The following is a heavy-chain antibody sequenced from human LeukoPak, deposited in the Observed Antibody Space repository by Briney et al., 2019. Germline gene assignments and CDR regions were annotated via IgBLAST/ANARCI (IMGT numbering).Heavy chain of an antibody. V-gene: IGHV3-23*01. CDR2: ISGSGGST. Sequence: GGSLRLSCAASGFSFSSYAMSWVRQAPGKGLEWVSAISGSGGSTYYADSVKGRFTISRDNSKNTLYLQMNSLRAEDTAVYYCAKVRAYYYDSSGTLKAFDTWGQGTMVTVSS. D-gene: IGHD3-22*01. CDR3: AKVRAYYYDSSGTLKAFDT. CDR1: GFSFSSYA. J-gene: IGHJ3*02.